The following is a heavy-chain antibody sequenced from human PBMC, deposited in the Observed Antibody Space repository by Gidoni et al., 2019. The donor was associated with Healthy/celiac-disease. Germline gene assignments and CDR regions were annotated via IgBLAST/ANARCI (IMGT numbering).Heavy chain of an antibody. D-gene: IGHD3-22*01. CDR3: ARHHYDPSYQNNWFDP. V-gene: IGHV4-39*01. J-gene: IGHJ5*02. CDR2: IYYSGST. CDR1: GGSISSSSYY. Sequence: QLQLQESGPGLVKPSETLSLTCTVSGGSISSSSYYWGWIRQPPGKGLEWIGSIYYSGSTYYNPSLKSRVTISVDTSKNQFSLKLSMVTAADTAVYYCARHHYDPSYQNNWFDPWGQGTLVTVSS.